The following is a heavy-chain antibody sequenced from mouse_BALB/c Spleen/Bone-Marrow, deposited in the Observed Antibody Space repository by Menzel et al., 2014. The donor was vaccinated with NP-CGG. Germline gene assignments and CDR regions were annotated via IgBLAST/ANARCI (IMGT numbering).Heavy chain of an antibody. CDR1: GYSFTSYT. CDR2: INPRNTYS. D-gene: IGHD1-1*02. J-gene: IGHJ2*01. Sequence: QVQLQQSGAELARPGASVKVSCKASGYSFTSYTMHWVKQRPGQGLEWIAYINPRNTYSDYNQKFKDRATVTADKSSSRAWMQLSRLAAEGAAVDYCTGEGACDGGCGHFDCWGGGTTLTVSS. V-gene: IGHV1-4*01. CDR3: TGEGACDGGCGHFDC.